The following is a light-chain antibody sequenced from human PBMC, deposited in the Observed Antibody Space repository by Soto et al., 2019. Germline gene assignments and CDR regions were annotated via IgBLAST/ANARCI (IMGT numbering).Light chain of an antibody. CDR2: DAS. V-gene: IGKV1-33*01. J-gene: IGKJ1*01. CDR1: QDISNF. CDR3: QHYYILPQT. Sequence: DIQMTQSPFSLSASVGDRVTITCQASQDISNFLNWYQQKPGKAPKLLIYDASNLEAGVPSRFSGSGSGTDFTFTISSLQSEDIATYYCQHYYILPQTVCQGSKV.